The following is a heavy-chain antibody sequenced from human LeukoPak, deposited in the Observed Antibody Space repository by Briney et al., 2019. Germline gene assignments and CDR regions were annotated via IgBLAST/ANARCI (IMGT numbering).Heavy chain of an antibody. V-gene: IGHV3-48*04. CDR2: ISSSSSTI. D-gene: IGHD2-15*01. CDR1: GFTFSSYS. Sequence: GGSLRLSCAASGFTFSSYSMNWVRRAPGKGLEWVSYISSSSSTIYYADSVKGRFTISRDNAKNSLYLQMNSLGAEDTAVYYCARDNRRVVADYWGQGTLVTVSS. CDR3: ARDNRRVVADY. J-gene: IGHJ4*02.